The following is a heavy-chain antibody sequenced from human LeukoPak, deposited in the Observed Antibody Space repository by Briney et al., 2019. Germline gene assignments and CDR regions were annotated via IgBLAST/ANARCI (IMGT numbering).Heavy chain of an antibody. J-gene: IGHJ4*02. CDR3: ARHAESGYDRFDH. CDR2: IYSSGST. CDR1: SGSISSYY. V-gene: IGHV4-4*07. D-gene: IGHD5-12*01. Sequence: SETLSLTCTVSSGSISSYYWSWIRQPAGKGLEWIGHIYSSGSTNYNPSLKSRVTMSIETSKNQFSLRLSSVTAADTAVYYCARHAESGYDRFDHWGQGTLVTVSS.